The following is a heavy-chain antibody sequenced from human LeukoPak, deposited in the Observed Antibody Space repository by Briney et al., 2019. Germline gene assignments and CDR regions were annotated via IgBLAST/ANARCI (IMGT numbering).Heavy chain of an antibody. D-gene: IGHD3-22*01. CDR3: ARDHCDSSGYYCGDYYYGMDV. J-gene: IGHJ6*02. CDR2: IWYDGSNK. Sequence: GGSLRLSCAASGFTFSSYWMHWVRQAPGKGLEWVAVIWYDGSNKYYADSVKGRFTISRDNSKNTLYLQMNSLRAEDTAVYYCARDHCDSSGYYCGDYYYGMDVWGQGTTVTVSS. CDR1: GFTFSSYW. V-gene: IGHV3-33*08.